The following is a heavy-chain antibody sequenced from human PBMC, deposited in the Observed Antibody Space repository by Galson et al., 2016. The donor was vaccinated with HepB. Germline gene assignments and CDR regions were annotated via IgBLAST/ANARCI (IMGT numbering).Heavy chain of an antibody. D-gene: IGHD5-12*01. CDR2: ISAYMGIT. Sequence: SVKVSCKASGYVFTSYVMNWVRQAPGQGLEWMGRISAYMGITRYAEKLQGRVALTTDTSTSTAYLELRSLRSDDTAMYYCAVTYGYGNHLQYFDSWGHGTLVTVS. CDR1: GYVFTSYV. J-gene: IGHJ4*01. CDR3: AVTYGYGNHLQYFDS. V-gene: IGHV1-18*01.